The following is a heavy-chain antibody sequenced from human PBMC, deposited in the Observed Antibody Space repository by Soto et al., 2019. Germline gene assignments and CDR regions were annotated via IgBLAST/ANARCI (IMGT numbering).Heavy chain of an antibody. Sequence: GGSLRLSCAASGFTFSNYPMSWVRQAPGKGLEWVSVISGSGAFYADSVKGRFTISRDHSKSSLFLQMNSLGVEDTAVYYCARGGGGGLFEHWGQGVLVTVSS. CDR3: ARGGGGGLFEH. D-gene: IGHD2-21*01. J-gene: IGHJ4*02. CDR2: ISGSGA. V-gene: IGHV3-23*01. CDR1: GFTFSNYP.